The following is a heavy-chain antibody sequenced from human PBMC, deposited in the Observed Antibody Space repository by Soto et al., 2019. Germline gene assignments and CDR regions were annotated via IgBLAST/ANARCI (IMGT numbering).Heavy chain of an antibody. D-gene: IGHD2-2*01. CDR2: TYYRSKWIN. CDR1: GDSVSSNTAT. J-gene: IGHJ5*02. CDR3: ARGFIVVPAANHWFDP. Sequence: SQTLSLTCAISGDSVSSNTATWNWIRQSPSRGLEWLGRTYYRSKWINDYAISMRSRITINPDTSNNQFSLQLNSVTPEDTAVYYCARGFIVVPAANHWFDPWGQRSLVIVSS. V-gene: IGHV6-1*01.